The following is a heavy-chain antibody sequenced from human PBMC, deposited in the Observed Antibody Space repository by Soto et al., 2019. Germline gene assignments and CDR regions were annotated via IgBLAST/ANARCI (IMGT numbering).Heavy chain of an antibody. CDR2: ISSSRTRI. D-gene: IGHD2-15*01. CDR1: GFTLNNYS. V-gene: IGHV3-48*02. CDR3: VRGRSDSLLDV. Sequence: GGSLRLSCAGSGFTLNNYSMNWVRQAPGKGLEWVSYISSSRTRIHYADVVKGRFTISRDDAKNSLYLQMNRLRDDDAAVYYCVRGRSDSLLDVWGQGTTVTVSS. J-gene: IGHJ6*02.